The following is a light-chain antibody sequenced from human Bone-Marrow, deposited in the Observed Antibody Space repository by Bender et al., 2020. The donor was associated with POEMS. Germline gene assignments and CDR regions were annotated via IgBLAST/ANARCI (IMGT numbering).Light chain of an antibody. CDR3: VTWEVSLNRWG. V-gene: IGLV1-44*01. CDR2: INN. Sequence: QSVLTQPPSASGTPGQRVTISCSGSSSNIGTNPVNWYQQLPGTAPKLLIYINNQRPSGVPDRFSGSKSGTSASLAISCLPSKDKADYYGVTWEVSLNRWGFVGGTKLTVL. J-gene: IGLJ3*02. CDR1: SSNIGTNP.